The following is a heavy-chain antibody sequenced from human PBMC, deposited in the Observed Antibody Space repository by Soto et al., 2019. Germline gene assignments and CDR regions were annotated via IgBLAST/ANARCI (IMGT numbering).Heavy chain of an antibody. Sequence: ASETLSLTCTVSAGSLSSSRYYWGWIRQPPGKGLEWIGSIYYSGSTYYNPSLKSRVTISVDTSKNQFSLKLSSVTAADTAVYYCACIFSGGYGYGFYYYGMDVWGQGTTVT. CDR1: AGSLSSSRYY. V-gene: IGHV4-39*01. CDR2: IYYSGST. J-gene: IGHJ6*02. CDR3: ACIFSGGYGYGFYYYGMDV. D-gene: IGHD5-18*01.